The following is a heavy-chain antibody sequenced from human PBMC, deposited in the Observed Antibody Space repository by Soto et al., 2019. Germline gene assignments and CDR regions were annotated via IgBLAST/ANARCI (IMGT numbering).Heavy chain of an antibody. CDR1: GDTVTNYG. CDR2: ISFYNGHT. Sequence: QVQLVQSGGEVKKPGASVKVSCKASGDTVTNYGISWVRQAPGQGLEWMGWISFYNGHTNYALKLQGRVTLITDTSTSTAYMELRSLRSDDTAVYYCASATSIAVAGKESWGQGTQVSVSS. J-gene: IGHJ4*02. D-gene: IGHD6-19*01. CDR3: ASATSIAVAGKES. V-gene: IGHV1-18*01.